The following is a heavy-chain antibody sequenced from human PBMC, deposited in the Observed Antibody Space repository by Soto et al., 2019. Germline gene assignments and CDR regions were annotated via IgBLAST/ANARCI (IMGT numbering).Heavy chain of an antibody. Sequence: GGSLRLSCAASGFTFSSYSMNWVRQAPGKGLEWVSSISSSSSYIYYADSVKGRFTISRDNAKNSLYLQMNSLRAEDTAVYSCARGSWLRYWDYWGQGTLVTVSS. V-gene: IGHV3-21*01. D-gene: IGHD5-12*01. CDR2: ISSSSSYI. CDR3: ARGSWLRYWDY. J-gene: IGHJ4*02. CDR1: GFTFSSYS.